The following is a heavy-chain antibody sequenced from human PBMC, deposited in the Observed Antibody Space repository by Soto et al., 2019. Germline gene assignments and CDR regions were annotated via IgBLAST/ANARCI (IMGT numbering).Heavy chain of an antibody. V-gene: IGHV3-15*04. CDR1: GFTLTNVW. Sequence: EVQLVESGGGLVKPGGSLRISCAASGFTLTNVWVSWVRQAPRKGLEWVGRIGSKTHGGTTDYAAPVKGRFTISRDDSKNTVYLQMNSLKTEDTGVYYCTTRIAGGQGTRVTVSS. CDR2: IGSKTHGGTT. J-gene: IGHJ4*02. CDR3: TTRIA. D-gene: IGHD2-15*01.